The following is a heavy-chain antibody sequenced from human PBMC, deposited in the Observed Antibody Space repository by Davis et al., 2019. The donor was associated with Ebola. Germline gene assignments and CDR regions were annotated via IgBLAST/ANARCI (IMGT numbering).Heavy chain of an antibody. D-gene: IGHD3-9*01. CDR3: ARGRSILTGYRRFDP. CDR2: IYYSGST. Sequence: SETLSLTCTVSGGSISSYYWSWIRQPPGKGLEWIGYIYYSGSTNYNPSLKSRVTISVDTSKNQFSLKLSSVTAADTAVYYCARGRSILTGYRRFDPWGQGTLVTVSS. CDR1: GGSISSYY. V-gene: IGHV4-59*12. J-gene: IGHJ5*02.